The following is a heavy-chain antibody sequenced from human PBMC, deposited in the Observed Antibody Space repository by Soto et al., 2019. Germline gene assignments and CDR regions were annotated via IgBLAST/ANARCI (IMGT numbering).Heavy chain of an antibody. Sequence: PGGSLRLSCAASGFTVISNYMSWVLQAPWKGLEWVSVIYSGGSTYYADSVKGRFTISRDNSKNTLYLQMNSLRAEDTAVYYCARNQDYGDYVSYYYMDGCGKGNKDTVYS. J-gene: IGHJ6*03. CDR2: IYSGGST. V-gene: IGHV3-66*01. D-gene: IGHD4-17*01. CDR3: ARNQDYGDYVSYYYMDG. CDR1: GFTVISNY.